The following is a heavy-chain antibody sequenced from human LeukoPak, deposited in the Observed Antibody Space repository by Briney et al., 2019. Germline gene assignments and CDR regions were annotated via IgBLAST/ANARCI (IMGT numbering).Heavy chain of an antibody. D-gene: IGHD6-13*01. Sequence: SETLSLTCAVYGGSFSGYYWSWIRQPPGKGLEWIGEINHSGSTNYNPSLKSRVTISVDTSKNQFSLKLSSVTAADTAVYYCARVSAAAGEGYYFDYWGQGTLVIVSS. J-gene: IGHJ4*02. CDR1: GGSFSGYY. V-gene: IGHV4-34*01. CDR2: INHSGST. CDR3: ARVSAAAGEGYYFDY.